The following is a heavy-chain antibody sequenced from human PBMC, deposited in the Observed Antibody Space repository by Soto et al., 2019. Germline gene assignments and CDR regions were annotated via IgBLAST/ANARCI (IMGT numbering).Heavy chain of an antibody. CDR2: ISPDGRTT. CDR1: GFSFSHYW. J-gene: IGHJ4*02. D-gene: IGHD3-10*01. V-gene: IGHV3-74*01. Sequence: GGSLKLACAASGFSFSHYWMHWVRQAPGKGLVWVSRISPDGRTTTYADSVKGRFTISRDNAKSTLYLQMNSLTVEDGAVYYCADSWLPTSYWGPGTLVTVSS. CDR3: ADSWLPTSY.